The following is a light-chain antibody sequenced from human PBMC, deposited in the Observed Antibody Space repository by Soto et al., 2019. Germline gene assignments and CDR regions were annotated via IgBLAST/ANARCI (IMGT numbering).Light chain of an antibody. Sequence: QSALTQPASVSGSPGQSITISCNGTSSDVGSHNYVSWYQQHPGKPPKLVISEVSNRPLGVSDRFSGSTSGNTASLTISGLQAEDEADYYSTSYRSRTTVVVFGGGTKLTVL. CDR3: TSYRSRTTVVV. J-gene: IGLJ2*01. CDR2: EVS. V-gene: IGLV2-14*01. CDR1: SSDVGSHNY.